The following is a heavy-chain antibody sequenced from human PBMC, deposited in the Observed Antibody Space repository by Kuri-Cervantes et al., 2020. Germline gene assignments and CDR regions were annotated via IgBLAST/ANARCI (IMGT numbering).Heavy chain of an antibody. CDR1: GFTFDDYA. CDR3: ARDPTQGLYYFDY. D-gene: IGHD3/OR15-3a*01. Sequence: GGSLRLSCAASGFTFDDYAMHWVRQAPGKGLEWVSGISWNSGSIGYADSVKGRFTISRDNAKNSLYLQMNSLRAEDTAVYYCARDPTQGLYYFDYWGQGTRVTVSS. CDR2: ISWNSGSI. V-gene: IGHV3-9*01. J-gene: IGHJ4*02.